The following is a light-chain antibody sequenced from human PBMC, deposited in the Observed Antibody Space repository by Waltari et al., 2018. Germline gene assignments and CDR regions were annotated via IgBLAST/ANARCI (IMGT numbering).Light chain of an antibody. J-gene: IGLJ2*01. Sequence: QSVVSQPPSASGTPGQRVTISCSGSNSNIGSNTVNWYQHLPGTAPRLLIYSNDQRPSGVPDRFSGSKSGTSASRAISGLQSEDEADYYCATWDDRLTGVLFGGGTELTVL. CDR2: SND. V-gene: IGLV1-44*01. CDR3: ATWDDRLTGVL. CDR1: NSNIGSNT.